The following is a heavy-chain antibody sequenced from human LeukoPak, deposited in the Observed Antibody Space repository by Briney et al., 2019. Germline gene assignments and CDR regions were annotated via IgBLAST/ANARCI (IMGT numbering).Heavy chain of an antibody. J-gene: IGHJ4*02. CDR3: TAIVATSGGVDY. CDR2: IRSKANSYAT. CDR1: GFTFSGSA. Sequence: AGGSLRLSCAASGFTFSGSAMHWVRQASGKGLEWVGRIRSKANSYATAYAASVKGRFTISRGDSKNTAYLQMNSLKTEDTAVYYCTAIVATSGGVDYWGQGTLVTVSS. D-gene: IGHD5-12*01. V-gene: IGHV3-73*01.